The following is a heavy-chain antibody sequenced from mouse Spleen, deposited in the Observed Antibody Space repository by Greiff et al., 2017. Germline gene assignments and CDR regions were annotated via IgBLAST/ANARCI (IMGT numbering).Heavy chain of an antibody. D-gene: IGHD3-1*01. J-gene: IGHJ1*01. CDR1: GFTFSSFG. CDR2: ISSGSSTI. Sequence: DVKLVESGGGLVQPGGSRKLSCAASGFTFSSFGMHWVRQAPEKGLEWVAYISSGSSTIYYADTVKGRFTISRDNPKNTLFLQMTSLRSEDTAMYYCARSTSGYWYFDVWGAGTTVTVSS. CDR3: ARSTSGYWYFDV. V-gene: IGHV5-17*02.